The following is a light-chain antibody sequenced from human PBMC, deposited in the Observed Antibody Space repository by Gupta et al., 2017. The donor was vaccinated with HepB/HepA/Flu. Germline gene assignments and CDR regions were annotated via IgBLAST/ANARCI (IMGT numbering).Light chain of an antibody. CDR1: QTVSSSN. V-gene: IGKV3-20*01. Sequence: LRQGTVRLPLSAVQRATLSCRASQTVSSSNLAWYQQKPGQAPRLLIYGISNRATGIPDRFSGSGSGTDFTLTISRLEPEDFAVYYCQYHDDSRLYTFGQGTRLEI. CDR3: QYHDDSRLYT. CDR2: GIS. J-gene: IGKJ2*01.